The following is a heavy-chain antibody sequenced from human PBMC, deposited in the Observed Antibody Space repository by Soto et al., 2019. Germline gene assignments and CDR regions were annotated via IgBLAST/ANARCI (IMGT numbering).Heavy chain of an antibody. V-gene: IGHV3-33*01. CDR2: IWYDGSNK. Sequence: QVQLVESGGGVVQPGRSLRLSCAASGFTFSSYGMHWVRQAPGKGLEWVAVIWYDGSNKYYADSVKGRFTISRDNSKNTLYLQMNRLRAEDTAVYYCAREGDGLDYWGQGTLVTVSS. D-gene: IGHD1-26*01. CDR1: GFTFSSYG. CDR3: AREGDGLDY. J-gene: IGHJ4*02.